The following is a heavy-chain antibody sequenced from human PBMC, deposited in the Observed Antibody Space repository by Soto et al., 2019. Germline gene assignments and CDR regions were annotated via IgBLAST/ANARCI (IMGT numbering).Heavy chain of an antibody. V-gene: IGHV3-13*01. J-gene: IGHJ3*02. CDR3: ARASVVTATRGAFDI. Sequence: EVQLVESGGGLVQPGGSLRLSCAASGFTFSSYDMHWVRQATGKGLEWVSAIGTAGDTYYPGSVKGRFTISRENAKNSLYRQMNSLRAGDTAVYYCARASVVTATRGAFDIWGQGTMVTVSS. CDR1: GFTFSSYD. D-gene: IGHD2-21*02. CDR2: IGTAGDT.